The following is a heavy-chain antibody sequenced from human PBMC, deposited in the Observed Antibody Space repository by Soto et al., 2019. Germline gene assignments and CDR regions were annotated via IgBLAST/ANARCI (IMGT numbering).Heavy chain of an antibody. CDR3: TTDPGYYYRSGYYYYYGMDV. CDR1: GFTFSNAW. J-gene: IGHJ6*02. Sequence: EVQLVESGGGLVKPGGSLRLSCAASGFTFSNAWMSWVRQAPGKGLEWVGRIKSKTDGGTTDYAAPVKGRFTISRDDSKNTLYLQMNSLKTEDTAVYYCTTDPGYYYRSGYYYYYGMDVWGQGTTVTVSS. CDR2: IKSKTDGGTT. D-gene: IGHD3-10*01. V-gene: IGHV3-15*01.